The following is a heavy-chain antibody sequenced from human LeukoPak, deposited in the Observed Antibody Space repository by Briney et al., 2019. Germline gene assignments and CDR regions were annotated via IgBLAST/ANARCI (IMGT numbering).Heavy chain of an antibody. CDR2: IFHGVTT. CDR1: GSSINTPYY. CDR3: ARDATIAAPLMS. D-gene: IGHD6-13*01. Sequence: SETLSLTCTVSGSSINTPYYWAWIRQPPGEGLEWIGNIFHGVTTFYNPSLMKRVAISVDTSKNQFSLKLTSVTAADTAVYYCARDATIAAPLMSWGQGTLVIVSS. V-gene: IGHV4-38-2*02. J-gene: IGHJ4*02.